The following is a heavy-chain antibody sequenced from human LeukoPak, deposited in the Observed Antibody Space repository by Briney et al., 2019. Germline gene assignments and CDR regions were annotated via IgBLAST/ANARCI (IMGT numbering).Heavy chain of an antibody. CDR2: ISYDGSNK. CDR3: ARGSSSWYYFDY. CDR1: GFTFSSYG. Sequence: GRSLRLSCAASGFTFSSYGMHWVRQAPGKGLEWVAVISYDGSNKHYADSVKGRFTISRDNSKNTLYLQLNSLRAEDTAVYYCARGSSSWYYFDYWGQGTLVTVSS. V-gene: IGHV3-30*03. D-gene: IGHD6-13*01. J-gene: IGHJ4*02.